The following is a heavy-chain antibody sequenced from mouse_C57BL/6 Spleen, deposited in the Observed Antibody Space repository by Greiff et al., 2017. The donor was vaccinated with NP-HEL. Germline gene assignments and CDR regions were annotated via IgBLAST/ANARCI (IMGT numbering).Heavy chain of an antibody. CDR3: ARRYYGSSYYFDY. V-gene: IGHV1-26*01. J-gene: IGHJ2*01. D-gene: IGHD1-1*01. Sequence: EVQLQQSGPELVKPGASVKISCKASGYTFTDYYMNWVKQSHGKSLEWIGDINPNNGGTSYNQKFKGKATLTVDKSSSTAYMEVRSLTSEDSAVYYCARRYYGSSYYFDYWGQGTTLTVSS. CDR1: GYTFTDYY. CDR2: INPNNGGT.